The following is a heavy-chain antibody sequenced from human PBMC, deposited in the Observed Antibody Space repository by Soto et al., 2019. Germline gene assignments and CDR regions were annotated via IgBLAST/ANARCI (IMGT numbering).Heavy chain of an antibody. Sequence: QVQLVQSGAEVKKPGSSVKVSCKASGGTFSSYTISWVRQAPGQGLEWMGRIIPILGIANYAQKFQGRVTITADKSTSTAYMELSSLRSEDTAVYYCARAGDGDKNWFDPWGQGTLVTVSS. D-gene: IGHD3-9*01. CDR3: ARAGDGDKNWFDP. CDR1: GGTFSSYT. J-gene: IGHJ5*02. V-gene: IGHV1-69*02. CDR2: IIPILGIA.